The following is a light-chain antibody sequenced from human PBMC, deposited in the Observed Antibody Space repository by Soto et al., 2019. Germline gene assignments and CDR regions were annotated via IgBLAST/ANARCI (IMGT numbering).Light chain of an antibody. CDR2: RNN. J-gene: IGLJ3*02. V-gene: IGLV1-47*01. CDR1: FSNIGSNF. Sequence: QSVLTQPPSASGTTGQTVTISCSGRFSNIGSNFIYWYQQLPGTAPKLLIYRNNERPSGVPDRFSASKSGTSASLAISGLRSEDEADYHCAAWDDSLSGVVFCGGIKLTVL. CDR3: AAWDDSLSGVV.